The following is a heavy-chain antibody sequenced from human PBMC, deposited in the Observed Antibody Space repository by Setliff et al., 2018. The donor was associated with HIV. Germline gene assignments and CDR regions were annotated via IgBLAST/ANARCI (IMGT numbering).Heavy chain of an antibody. J-gene: IGHJ1*01. CDR1: GDSVRSQTYT. CDR2: IYGSGST. V-gene: IGHV4-61*09. CDR3: ARGEPPTD. Sequence: SETLSLTCTVSGDSVRSQTYTWSWIRQSAGEGLEWIGHIYGSGSTDYNPSLNSRVTISLDTSKNQFSLRLTSVTAADTAVYYCARGEPPTDWGQGTLVTVSS.